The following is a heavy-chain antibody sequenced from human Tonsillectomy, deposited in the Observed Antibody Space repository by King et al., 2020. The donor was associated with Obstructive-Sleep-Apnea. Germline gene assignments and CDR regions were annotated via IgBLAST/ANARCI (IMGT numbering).Heavy chain of an antibody. CDR3: ARANVSAYFDYGMDV. CDR1: GFTFSSYT. V-gene: IGHV3-21*01. D-gene: IGHD1-1*01. CDR2: ISSSSSYI. Sequence: VQLVESGGGLVKPGGSLRLSCAASGFTFSSYTMNWVRQAPGKGLEWVSSISSSSSYIYYADSVKGRFTISRDNAKNSLYLQMNSLRAEDTAVYYCARANVSAYFDYGMDVWGQGTPVTVSS. J-gene: IGHJ6*02.